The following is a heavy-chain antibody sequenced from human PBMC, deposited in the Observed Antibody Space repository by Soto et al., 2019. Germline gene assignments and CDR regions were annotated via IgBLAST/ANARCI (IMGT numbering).Heavy chain of an antibody. D-gene: IGHD2-8*02. Sequence: GGSLRLSCAVSGFSVSHNYMTWVRQAPGKGLDWVSVIYRDGRPYYANSVKGRFTLSRDTSKNMVYLQMNSLRVEDTAVYYCARDTENTGGGLAVWGQGAMVTVSS. CDR1: GFSVSHNY. CDR3: ARDTENTGGGLAV. CDR2: IYRDGRP. J-gene: IGHJ3*01. V-gene: IGHV3-53*01.